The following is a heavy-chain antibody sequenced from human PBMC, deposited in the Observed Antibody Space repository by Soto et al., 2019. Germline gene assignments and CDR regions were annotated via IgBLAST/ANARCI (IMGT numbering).Heavy chain of an antibody. Sequence: EVQLVESGGGLVQRGGSLRLSCAASGFAFSGYWMSWVRQAPGKGLEWVANINQDGSQKYYVDSVKGRFTISRDNAKNSLYLQMNSLRAEDTAVYYCARGGSGSYFDYWGRGTLVTVSS. V-gene: IGHV3-7*01. CDR2: INQDGSQK. J-gene: IGHJ4*02. CDR3: ARGGSGSYFDY. CDR1: GFAFSGYW. D-gene: IGHD1-26*01.